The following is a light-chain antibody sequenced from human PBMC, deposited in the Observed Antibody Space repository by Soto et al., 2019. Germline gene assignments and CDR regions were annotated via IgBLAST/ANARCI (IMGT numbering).Light chain of an antibody. CDR2: GAS. V-gene: IGKV3-15*01. CDR1: QSVSSN. Sequence: EIVMTHSPATLSVSPGERATLSCRASQSVSSNLAWYQQKPGQAPRLLIYGASTRATGIPARFSGSGSGTEFTLTISSLQSEYFALYYCQQYNNWPPYTFGQGTKLEIK. J-gene: IGKJ2*01. CDR3: QQYNNWPPYT.